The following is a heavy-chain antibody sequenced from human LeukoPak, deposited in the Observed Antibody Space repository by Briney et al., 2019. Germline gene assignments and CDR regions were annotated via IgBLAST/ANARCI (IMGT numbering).Heavy chain of an antibody. J-gene: IGHJ6*03. V-gene: IGHV4-39*07. D-gene: IGHD3-16*01. CDR3: ARRFWGASYYYYYYMDV. CDR2: INHSGST. Sequence: PSETLSLTCTVSGGSIRDTTYYWGWIRQPPGKGLEWIGEINHSGSTNYNPSLKSRVTISVDTSKNQFSLKLSSVTAADTAVYYCARRFWGASYYYYYYMDVWGKGTTVTISS. CDR1: GGSIRDTTYY.